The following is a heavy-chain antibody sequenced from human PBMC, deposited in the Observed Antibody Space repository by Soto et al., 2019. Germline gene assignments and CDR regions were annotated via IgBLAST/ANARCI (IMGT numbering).Heavy chain of an antibody. V-gene: IGHV3-30*03. CDR2: ISYDGINK. Sequence: PGGFLRLSCAASGFTFNTYGMHWVRQAPGKGLEWVAAISYDGINKYYVDSVKGRFTISRDNSKNTLYVQMNSLRAEDTALYYCARSPQPTRGIHWYFDLWGRGILVTVSS. CDR1: GFTFNTYG. CDR3: ARSPQPTRGIHWYFDL. D-gene: IGHD1-26*01. J-gene: IGHJ2*01.